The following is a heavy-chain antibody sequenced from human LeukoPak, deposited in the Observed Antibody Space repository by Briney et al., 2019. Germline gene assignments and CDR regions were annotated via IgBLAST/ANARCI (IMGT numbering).Heavy chain of an antibody. CDR2: IYYSGST. Sequence: ASEALSLTCTVSGGSISSYYWSWIRQPPGKGLEWIGYIYYSGSTNYNPSLKSRVTISVDTSKNQFSLKLSSATAADTAVYYCARGGQQLVRAGAFDIWGQGTMVTVTS. CDR3: ARGGQQLVRAGAFDI. J-gene: IGHJ3*02. V-gene: IGHV4-59*01. D-gene: IGHD6-13*01. CDR1: GGSISSYY.